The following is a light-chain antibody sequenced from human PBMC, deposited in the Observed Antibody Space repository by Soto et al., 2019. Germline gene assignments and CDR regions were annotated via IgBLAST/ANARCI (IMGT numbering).Light chain of an antibody. J-gene: IGKJ4*01. V-gene: IGKV3-20*01. CDR2: GTS. CDR1: QTIGRNY. CDR3: QQYASSPLLT. Sequence: EIVLRQNQGTLSLSPGETATLSYRAVQTIGRNYLAWYQQKPGQAPRLLIFGTSTRATGIPDRFSGSGSGTDFTLSISKLEPEDFAVYYCQQYASSPLLTFGGGTMV.